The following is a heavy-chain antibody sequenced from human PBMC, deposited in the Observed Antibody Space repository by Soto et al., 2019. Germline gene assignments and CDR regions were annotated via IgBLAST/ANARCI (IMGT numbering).Heavy chain of an antibody. J-gene: IGHJ4*02. CDR2: IGTAGDT. Sequence: GGSLRLSCAASGSTFSSYDMHWVRQATGKGLEWVSAIGTAGDTYYPGSVKGRFTISRENAKNSLYLQMNSLRAEDTAVYYCARVDTAMVMYDYWGQGTLVTVS. CDR1: GSTFSSYD. V-gene: IGHV3-13*01. CDR3: ARVDTAMVMYDY. D-gene: IGHD5-18*01.